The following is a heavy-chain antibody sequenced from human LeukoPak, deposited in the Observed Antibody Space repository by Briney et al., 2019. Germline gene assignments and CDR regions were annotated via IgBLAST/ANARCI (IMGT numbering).Heavy chain of an antibody. D-gene: IGHD6-19*01. CDR3: ARRTIAVAGHHNWFDP. CDR1: GGSISSYY. CDR2: IYTSGST. V-gene: IGHV4-4*09. J-gene: IGHJ5*02. Sequence: PSETLSLTCTVSGGSISSYYWSWIRQPPGKGLEWIGYIYTSGSTNYNPSLKSRVTISVDTSKNQFSLKLSSVTAADTAVYYCARRTIAVAGHHNWFDPWGQGTLVTVSS.